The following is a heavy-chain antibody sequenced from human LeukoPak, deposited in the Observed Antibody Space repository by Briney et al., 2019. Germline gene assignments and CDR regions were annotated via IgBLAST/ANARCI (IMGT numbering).Heavy chain of an antibody. D-gene: IGHD3-16*01. Sequence: PGGSLRLSCAASVFTFSSYWMTWVRQAPGKGLEWVANIKHNGDELNYVDSVEGRFTISRDNAENSLYLHMTSLRAEDTAVYYCARELRTFDSWGQGTLVTVSS. CDR2: IKHNGDEL. CDR1: VFTFSSYW. CDR3: ARELRTFDS. V-gene: IGHV3-7*01. J-gene: IGHJ4*02.